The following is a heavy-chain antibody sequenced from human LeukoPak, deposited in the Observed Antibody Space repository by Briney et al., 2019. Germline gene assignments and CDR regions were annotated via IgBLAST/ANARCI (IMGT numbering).Heavy chain of an antibody. CDR1: GGSISSFF. CDR2: IFYYGIT. D-gene: IGHD5-12*01. J-gene: IGHJ5*02. CDR3: ARDARTSGYDIGWFDP. Sequence: SETLSLTCTASGGSISSFFCSWIRQPPGKGLEWIGYIFYYGITNYNPSIKSRVTISVDSSKHQCFMNLNSVTDADAAVYYCARDARTSGYDIGWFDPWGQGTLVTVSS. V-gene: IGHV4-59*01.